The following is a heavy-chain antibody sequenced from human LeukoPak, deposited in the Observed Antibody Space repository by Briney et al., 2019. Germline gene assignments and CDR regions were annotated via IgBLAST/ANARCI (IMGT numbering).Heavy chain of an antibody. CDR2: ISGSGTGT. Sequence: GGSLRLSCAASGFTFSSSAMSWVRQAPGKGLYWVSAISGSGTGTYYADSVKGRFTISRDNSKNTLYLQMNSLRAEDTAVYYCAKEGGTGTRFDYWGQGTLVTVSS. J-gene: IGHJ4*02. CDR3: AKEGGTGTRFDY. V-gene: IGHV3-23*01. D-gene: IGHD1-7*01. CDR1: GFTFSSSA.